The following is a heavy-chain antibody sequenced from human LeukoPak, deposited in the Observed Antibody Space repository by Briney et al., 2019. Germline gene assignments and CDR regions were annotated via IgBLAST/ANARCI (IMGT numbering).Heavy chain of an antibody. CDR3: ARDLVDSGSPSPPGF. CDR2: INQDGSEK. V-gene: IGHV3-7*01. J-gene: IGHJ4*02. Sequence: PGGSLRLSCAASGFTFSDSYMTWVRQAPGKGLEWVANINQDGSEKYYVDSVKGRFTISRDNAKNSLYLQMNSLRAEDTAVYYCARDLVDSGSPSPPGFWGQGTLVTVSS. D-gene: IGHD1-26*01. CDR1: GFTFSDSY.